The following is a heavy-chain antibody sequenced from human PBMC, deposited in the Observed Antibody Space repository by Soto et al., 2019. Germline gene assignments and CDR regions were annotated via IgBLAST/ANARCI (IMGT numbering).Heavy chain of an antibody. CDR2: ISYDGSNE. CDR1: GFAFSSYG. J-gene: IGHJ4*02. V-gene: IGHV3-30*18. Sequence: GGSLRLSCAASGFAFSSYGIHWVRQAPGKGLEWVAHISYDGSNEHYTDSVKGRFTISRDNSKNTLYLQMNSLRAEDTAVYYFAKDTYFYDTSGYYIFDYWGQGTLVTVSS. CDR3: AKDTYFYDTSGYYIFDY. D-gene: IGHD3-22*01.